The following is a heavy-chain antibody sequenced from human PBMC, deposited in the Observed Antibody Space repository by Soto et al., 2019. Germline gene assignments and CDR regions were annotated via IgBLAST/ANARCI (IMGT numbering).Heavy chain of an antibody. J-gene: IGHJ2*01. D-gene: IGHD6-13*01. Sequence: PWWSLRLSCAASGFTFSDHFMDWVRQAPGKGLEWIGRAKSGPYGYATQYAASVKGRFTVSRDDSENSFYLHMNTLRTDDTAVYYCASPRAVGDALRDRYFDFWGRGTLVTVSS. V-gene: IGHV3-72*01. CDR3: ASPRAVGDALRDRYFDF. CDR2: AKSGPYGYAT. CDR1: GFTFSDHF.